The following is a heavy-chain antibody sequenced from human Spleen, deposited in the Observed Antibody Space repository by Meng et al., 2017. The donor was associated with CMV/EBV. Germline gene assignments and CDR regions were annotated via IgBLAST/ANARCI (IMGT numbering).Heavy chain of an antibody. CDR2: INHSGST. CDR3: ARVGWDYSNFPF. D-gene: IGHD4-11*01. Sequence: GSLRLSCAVYGGSFSGYYRSWIRQPPGKGLEWIGEINHSGSTNYNPSLMSRVTMSVDTSSNQFSLKLSSVTAADTAVYYCARVGWDYSNFPFWGLGVMVTVSS. V-gene: IGHV4-34*01. CDR1: GGSFSGYY. J-gene: IGHJ4*02.